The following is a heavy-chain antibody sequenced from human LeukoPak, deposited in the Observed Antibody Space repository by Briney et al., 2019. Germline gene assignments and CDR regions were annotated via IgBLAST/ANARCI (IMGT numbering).Heavy chain of an antibody. D-gene: IGHD2-2*01. CDR3: ARDQKYCSSTSCYGGADY. V-gene: IGHV1-2*02. CDR2: INPNSGGT. CDR1: GGTFSSYA. J-gene: IGHJ4*02. Sequence: ASVKVSCKASGGTFSSYAISWVRQAPGQGLEWMGWINPNSGGTNYAQKFQGRVTMTRDTSISTAYMELSRLRSDDTAVYYCARDQKYCSSTSCYGGADYWGQGTLVTVSS.